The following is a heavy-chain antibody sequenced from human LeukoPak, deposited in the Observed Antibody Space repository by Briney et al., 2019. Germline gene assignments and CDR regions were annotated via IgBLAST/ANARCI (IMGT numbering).Heavy chain of an antibody. J-gene: IGHJ3*02. V-gene: IGHV1-46*01. CDR2: INPSAGDT. Sequence: ASVKVSCKAAGYTFTSYFMHWVRQAPGQGLEWVGMINPSAGDTGYAQKFQGGVTMTRDTSTSTVYMELTSLRSEDTAVYYCARGVTIGSSSGGDAFDIWGQGTMVTVSS. D-gene: IGHD6-6*01. CDR1: GYTFTSYF. CDR3: ARGVTIGSSSGGDAFDI.